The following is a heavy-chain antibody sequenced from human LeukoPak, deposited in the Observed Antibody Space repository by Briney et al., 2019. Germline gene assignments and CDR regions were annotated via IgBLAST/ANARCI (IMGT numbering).Heavy chain of an antibody. Sequence: SETLSLTCTVSGGSISSYYWSWIRQPPGKGLEWIGEINHSGSTNYNPSLKSRVTISVDTSKNQFSLKLSSVTAADTAVYYCARGPLDYDSSGYNDYWGQGTLVTVSS. CDR3: ARGPLDYDSSGYNDY. CDR1: GGSISSYY. D-gene: IGHD3-22*01. V-gene: IGHV4-34*01. J-gene: IGHJ4*02. CDR2: INHSGST.